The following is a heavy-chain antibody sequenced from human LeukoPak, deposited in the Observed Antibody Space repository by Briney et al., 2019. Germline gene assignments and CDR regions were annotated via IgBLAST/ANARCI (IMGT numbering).Heavy chain of an antibody. CDR2: SHPSGNS. CDR1: GGSNTSYY. Sequence: SETLSLTCTVSGGSNTSYYWNWIRQPPGKGLEWIGYSHPSGNSNYSPSLKSRVTISIDTSRNQFSLKLSSVPAADTAVYYCARKAPKKAWFDPWGQGTLVTVSS. V-gene: IGHV4-4*09. J-gene: IGHJ5*02. CDR3: ARKAPKKAWFDP.